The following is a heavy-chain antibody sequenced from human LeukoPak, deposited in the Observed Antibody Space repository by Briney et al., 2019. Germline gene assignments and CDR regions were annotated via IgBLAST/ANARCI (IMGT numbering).Heavy chain of an antibody. Sequence: ASVKVSCKASGYTFTGYYMHWVRQAPGQGLEWMGWINPNSGGTNYAQKFQGRVTMTRDTSISTAYMELSSLRSEDTAVYYCARTGGIYLNAFDIWGQGTMVTVSS. CDR3: ARTGGIYLNAFDI. J-gene: IGHJ3*02. V-gene: IGHV1-2*02. D-gene: IGHD1-26*01. CDR2: INPNSGGT. CDR1: GYTFTGYY.